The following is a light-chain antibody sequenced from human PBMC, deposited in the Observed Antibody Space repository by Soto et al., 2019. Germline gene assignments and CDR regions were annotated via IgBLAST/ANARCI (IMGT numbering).Light chain of an antibody. Sequence: EIVLTQSPGTLSLSPGERATLSCRASHSVTGNNLAWYQKRPGQAPRLLIYDGSSRATGISDRFSGSGSGTDFTLTISRLEPEDVAVYYCQQYGTSPGTFGQGNKLEI. CDR3: QQYGTSPGT. J-gene: IGKJ2*01. V-gene: IGKV3-20*01. CDR1: HSVTGNN. CDR2: DGS.